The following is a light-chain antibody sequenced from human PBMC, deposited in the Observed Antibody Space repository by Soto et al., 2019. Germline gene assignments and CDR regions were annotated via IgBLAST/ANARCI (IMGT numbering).Light chain of an antibody. CDR2: EVS. CDR1: SSDVGSYNS. Sequence: QSALTQPASVSGSPGQSITISCTGTSSDVGSYNSVSWYQQHPGKAPRVMIYEVSNRPAGVSNRFSGSKSGNTASLTISGLQAEDEADYYCSSYTSTSTLNYVFGTGTKVTVL. CDR3: SSYTSTSTLNYV. V-gene: IGLV2-14*01. J-gene: IGLJ1*01.